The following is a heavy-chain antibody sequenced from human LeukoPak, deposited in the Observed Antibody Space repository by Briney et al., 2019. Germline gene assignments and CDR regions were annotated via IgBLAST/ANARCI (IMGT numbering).Heavy chain of an antibody. CDR3: ASAIFYYDSSGYLPFDY. CDR2: VDPSDSYT. V-gene: IGHV5-10-1*01. J-gene: IGHJ4*02. Sequence: GESLKISCKGSGYGFTSYWISWVRQMPGKGLEWMGRVDPSDSYTNYSPSFQGHVTISADKSISTAYLQWSSLKASDTAMYYCASAIFYYDSSGYLPFDYWGQGTLVTVSS. D-gene: IGHD3-22*01. CDR1: GYGFTSYW.